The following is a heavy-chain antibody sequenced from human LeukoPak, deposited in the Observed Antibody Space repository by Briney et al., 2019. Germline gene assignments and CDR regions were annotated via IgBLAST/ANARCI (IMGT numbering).Heavy chain of an antibody. V-gene: IGHV4-39*01. CDR2: IYYSGST. J-gene: IGHJ1*01. D-gene: IGHD6-13*01. Sequence: KPSETLSLTCTVSGGSISSSSYYWGWIRQSPGKGLEWISSIYYSGSTYYNPSLKSRVTISIDTSKNQFSLKLSSVTAADTAVYYCASMYSSSWYFSEPPEAYFQFWGQGTLVTVSS. CDR3: ASMYSSSWYFSEPPEAYFQF. CDR1: GGSISSSSYY.